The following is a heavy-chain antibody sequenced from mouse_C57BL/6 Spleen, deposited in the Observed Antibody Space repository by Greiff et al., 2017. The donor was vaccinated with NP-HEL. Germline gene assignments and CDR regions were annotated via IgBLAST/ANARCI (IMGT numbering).Heavy chain of an antibody. CDR3: ARSTGTGFAY. Sequence: EVKVVESGGGLVKPGGSLKLSCAASGFTFSDYGMHWVRQAPEKGLEWVAYISSGSSTIYYADTVKGRFTISRDNAKNTLFLQMTSLRSEDMAMYYCARSTGTGFAYWGQGTLVTVSA. CDR2: ISSGSSTI. V-gene: IGHV5-17*01. CDR1: GFTFSDYG. D-gene: IGHD4-1*02. J-gene: IGHJ3*01.